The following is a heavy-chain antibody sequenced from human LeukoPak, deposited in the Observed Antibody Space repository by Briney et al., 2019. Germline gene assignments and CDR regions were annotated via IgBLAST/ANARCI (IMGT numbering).Heavy chain of an antibody. J-gene: IGHJ5*02. Sequence: SVKVSCTASGGTFSSYAISWVRQAPGQGLEWMGRIIPILGIANYAQKFQGRVTITADKSTSTAYMELSSLRSEDTAVYYCARDYYDRPGFDPRGQGTLVTVSS. V-gene: IGHV1-69*04. CDR3: ARDYYDRPGFDP. D-gene: IGHD3-22*01. CDR1: GGTFSSYA. CDR2: IIPILGIA.